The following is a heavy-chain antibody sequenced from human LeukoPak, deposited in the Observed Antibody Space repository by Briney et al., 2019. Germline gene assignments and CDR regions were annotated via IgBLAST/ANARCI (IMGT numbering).Heavy chain of an antibody. J-gene: IGHJ6*02. V-gene: IGHV3-23*01. D-gene: IGHD5-18*01. CDR3: ARGGQLWLWGTNYYYGMDV. CDR2: ISGSGGST. CDR1: GFTFSSYA. Sequence: GGSLRLSCAASGFTFSSYAMSWVRQAPGKGLEWVSAISGSGGSTYYADSVKGRFTISRDNSKNTLYLQMNSLRAEDTAVYYCARGGQLWLWGTNYYYGMDVWGQGTTVTVSS.